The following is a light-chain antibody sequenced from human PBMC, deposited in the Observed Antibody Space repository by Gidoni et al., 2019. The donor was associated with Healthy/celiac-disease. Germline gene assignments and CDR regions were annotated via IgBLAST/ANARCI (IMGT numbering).Light chain of an antibody. V-gene: IGKV1-5*03. CDR1: QSISSW. CDR3: QQYNSYSPR. Sequence: DIQMTKSPSTLSASVGDRVTITCRASQSISSWLAWYQQKQGKAPKLLIYKASSLESGVPSRFSGSGSGTEFTLTISSLQPDDFATYYCQQYNSYSPRFGQGTKVEIK. J-gene: IGKJ1*01. CDR2: KAS.